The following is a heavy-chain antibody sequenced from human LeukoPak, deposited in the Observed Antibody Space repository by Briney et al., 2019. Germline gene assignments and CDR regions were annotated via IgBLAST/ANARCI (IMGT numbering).Heavy chain of an antibody. D-gene: IGHD3-3*01. J-gene: IGHJ5*02. CDR3: ARLEDLWSGYYHWFDP. Sequence: ASVKVSCKASGYTFTDYYMHWVRQAPGQGLEWMGWINPNSGGTNYAQKFQGRVTMTRDTSIRTAYMELSRLTSDDTAVYYCARLEDLWSGYYHWFDPWGQGTLVTVSS. V-gene: IGHV1-2*02. CDR1: GYTFTDYY. CDR2: INPNSGGT.